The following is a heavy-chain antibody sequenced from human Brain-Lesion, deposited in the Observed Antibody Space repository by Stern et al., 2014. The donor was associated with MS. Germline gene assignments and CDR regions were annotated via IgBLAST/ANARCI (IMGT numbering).Heavy chain of an antibody. CDR3: ATLSPGAGGNYYRHFDY. CDR2: FDPEDGET. V-gene: IGHV1-24*01. J-gene: IGHJ4*02. CDR1: GYTLTELS. Sequence: MQLVESGAEVKKPGASVKVSCKVSGYTLTELSMHWVRQAPRKGLEWMGGFDPEDGETIYAQKFQGRVTMTEAPSTDTAYMELSSLRSEDTAVYYCATLSPGAGGNYYRHFDYWGQGPLVTVSS. D-gene: IGHD1-26*01.